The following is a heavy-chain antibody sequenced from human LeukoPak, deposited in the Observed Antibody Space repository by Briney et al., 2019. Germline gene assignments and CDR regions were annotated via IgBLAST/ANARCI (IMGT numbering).Heavy chain of an antibody. CDR2: IYYSGST. Sequence: PSETLSLTCTVSGGSISSGGYYWSWIRQHPGKGLEWIGYIYYSGSTYYNPSLKSRVTISVDTSKNQFSLKLSSVTAADTAVYYCARENCSGGSCYGGSGSYYYYGMDVWAKGPRSPSP. D-gene: IGHD2-15*01. J-gene: IGHJ6*02. CDR3: ARENCSGGSCYGGSGSYYYYGMDV. V-gene: IGHV4-31*03. CDR1: GGSISSGGYY.